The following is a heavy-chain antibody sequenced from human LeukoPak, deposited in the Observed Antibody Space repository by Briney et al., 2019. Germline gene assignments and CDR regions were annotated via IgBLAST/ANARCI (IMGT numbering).Heavy chain of an antibody. V-gene: IGHV3-66*01. CDR2: IYSGGST. CDR1: GFTVSSNY. D-gene: IGHD2-21*01. J-gene: IGHJ3*02. Sequence: PGGSLRLSCAVSGFTVSSNYMSWVRQAPGKGLERVSVIYSGGSTYYADSVKGRFTISRDNSKNTLYLQMSSLRAEDTAVYYCASCFRVNALDIWDQGTMVTVSS. CDR3: ASCFRVNALDI.